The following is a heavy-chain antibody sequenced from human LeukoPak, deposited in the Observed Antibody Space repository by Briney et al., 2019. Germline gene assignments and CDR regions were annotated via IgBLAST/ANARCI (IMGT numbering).Heavy chain of an antibody. Sequence: GGSLRLSCAASGFTFSNYGMTWLRQTPAKGLEWVSAISGSGETTSYSDSVKGRFTISRDNSKNTLFLQMNSLRVEDAAMYYCAKTDGYFDQWGQGTLVAVSS. D-gene: IGHD3-22*01. CDR2: ISGSGETT. J-gene: IGHJ4*02. CDR1: GFTFSNYG. CDR3: AKTDGYFDQ. V-gene: IGHV3-23*01.